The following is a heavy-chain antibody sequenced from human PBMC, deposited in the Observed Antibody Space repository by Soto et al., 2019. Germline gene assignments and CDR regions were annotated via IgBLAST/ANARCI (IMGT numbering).Heavy chain of an antibody. CDR1: GFTFSSYA. CDR3: AQDITIFGVPPPNDWFDP. CDR2: ISGSGGST. V-gene: IGHV3-23*01. D-gene: IGHD3-3*01. Sequence: EVQLLESGGGLVQPGGSLRLSCAASGFTFSSYAMSWVRQAPGKGLEWVSAISGSGGSTYYADSVKGRFTISRDNSKTPLYLQMNSLRADDTAVYYCAQDITIFGVPPPNDWFDPWGQGTLVTVSS. J-gene: IGHJ5*02.